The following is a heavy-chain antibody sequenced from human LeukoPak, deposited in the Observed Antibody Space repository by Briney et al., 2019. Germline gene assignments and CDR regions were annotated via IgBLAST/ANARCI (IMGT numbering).Heavy chain of an antibody. CDR1: GGSISSSSYY. CDR2: IYYSGST. CDR3: ASRFYDFWSGYINFDY. J-gene: IGHJ4*02. V-gene: IGHV4-39*01. Sequence: SETLSLTCTVSGGSISSSSYYWVWIRQPPGKGLEWIVIIYYSGSTYYNPSLKSRVTISVDTSKNQFSLKLSSVTAADTAVYYCASRFYDFWSGYINFDYWGQGTLVTVSS. D-gene: IGHD3-3*01.